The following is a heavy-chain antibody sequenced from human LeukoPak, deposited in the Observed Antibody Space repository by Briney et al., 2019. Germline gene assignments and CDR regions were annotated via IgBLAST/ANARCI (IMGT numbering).Heavy chain of an antibody. Sequence: GGSLRLSCAASGFTFSSYAMSWVRQAPGKGLEWVSAISGSGGSTYYAGSVKGRFTISRDNSKNSLYLQMNSLGAEDTALYYCAKDIHIGHGSGWPESWGQGTLVTVSS. V-gene: IGHV3-23*01. CDR3: AKDIHIGHGSGWPES. CDR1: GFTFSSYA. D-gene: IGHD6-19*01. CDR2: ISGSGGST. J-gene: IGHJ5*02.